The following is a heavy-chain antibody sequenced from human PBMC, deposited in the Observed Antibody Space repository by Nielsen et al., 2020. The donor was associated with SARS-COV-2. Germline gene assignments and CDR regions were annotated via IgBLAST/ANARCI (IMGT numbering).Heavy chain of an antibody. CDR3: ARANSSGWYEGDAFDI. Sequence: GGSLRLSCAASGFTVSSNYMSWVRQAPGKGLEWVSVIYSGGSTYYADSVKGRFTISRDNSKNTLYLQMNSLRAEDTAVYYCARANSSGWYEGDAFDIWGQGTMVTVSS. D-gene: IGHD6-19*01. CDR1: GFTVSSNY. V-gene: IGHV3-66*01. CDR2: IYSGGST. J-gene: IGHJ3*02.